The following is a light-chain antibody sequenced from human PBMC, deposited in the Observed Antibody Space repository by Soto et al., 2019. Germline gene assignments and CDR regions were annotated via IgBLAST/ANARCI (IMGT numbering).Light chain of an antibody. J-gene: IGKJ3*01. CDR3: QQRSSWTIT. CDR2: GAS. V-gene: IGKV3D-20*02. Sequence: IVLTQSPAILALSPGDRATLSCRASQSVSSSYLAWYQNKPGQAPRLLIHGASSRATGIPARFSGSVSGTDFNLTISSPETEDFAIYECQQRSSWTITGGPGTKVEIK. CDR1: QSVSSSY.